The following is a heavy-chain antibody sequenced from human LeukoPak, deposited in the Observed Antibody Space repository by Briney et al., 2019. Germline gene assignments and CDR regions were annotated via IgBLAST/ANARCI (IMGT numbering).Heavy chain of an antibody. V-gene: IGHV1-69*05. J-gene: IGHJ6*03. CDR3: ARASKDSSSWYYYYYMDV. CDR2: IIPIFGTA. Sequence: ASVKVSCKASGGTFSSYAISWVRQAPGQGLEWMGGIIPIFGTANYAQKFQGRVTITTDESTSTAYMELRSLRSEDTAVYYCARASKDSSSWYYYYYMDVWGKGTTVTVSS. CDR1: GGTFSSYA. D-gene: IGHD6-13*01.